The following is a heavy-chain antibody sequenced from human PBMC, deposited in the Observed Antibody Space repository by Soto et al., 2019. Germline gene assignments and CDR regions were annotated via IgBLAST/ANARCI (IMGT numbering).Heavy chain of an antibody. CDR2: INHSGST. V-gene: IGHV4-34*01. J-gene: IGHJ4*02. CDR1: GGSFRGHY. CDR3: ARMYYYDSSGYHFDGGDY. Sequence: SETLSLTCAVYGGSFRGHYWSWIRQPPGEGLEWIGEINHSGSTNYNPSLKSRVTMSVDTSKKQFYLKLRSVTAADTAVYYCARMYYYDSSGYHFDGGDYWGQGTLVTVSS. D-gene: IGHD3-22*01.